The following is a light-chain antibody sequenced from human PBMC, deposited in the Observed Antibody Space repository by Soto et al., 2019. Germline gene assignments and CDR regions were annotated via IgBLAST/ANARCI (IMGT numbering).Light chain of an antibody. CDR2: GAS. V-gene: IGKV3-20*01. Sequence: EIVLTQSPGTLSLSPGERATLSCRASQRISSNYLAWYQQKPDQAPRLLIYGASRRATGIPDRFSGSGSGTDFTLTISSMEPEDFAVYFYQKYDISPYTSGQETRLAMK. CDR3: QKYDISPYT. CDR1: QRISSNY. J-gene: IGKJ2*01.